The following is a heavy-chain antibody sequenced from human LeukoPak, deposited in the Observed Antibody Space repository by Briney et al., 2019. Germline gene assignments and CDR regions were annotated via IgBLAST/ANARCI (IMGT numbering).Heavy chain of an antibody. J-gene: IGHJ3*02. V-gene: IGHV3-48*04. Sequence: PGGALRLSCAASGGTFSDDSMNWVRQAPGRGREWISYISGSSSSIYYADSVKGRFSISRDNAKNSLYLQMSSLRAEDTAAYYCARDRRHCTSTSCYLDAFDIWGQGAMVTVSS. CDR1: GGTFSDDS. D-gene: IGHD2-2*01. CDR2: ISGSSSSI. CDR3: ARDRRHCTSTSCYLDAFDI.